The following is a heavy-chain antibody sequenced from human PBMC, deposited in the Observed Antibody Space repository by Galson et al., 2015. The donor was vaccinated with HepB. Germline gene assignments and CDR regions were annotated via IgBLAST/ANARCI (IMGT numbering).Heavy chain of an antibody. CDR2: IDWDDDK. J-gene: IGHJ4*02. CDR3: ARTLAAAGTWFDY. D-gene: IGHD6-13*01. Sequence: PALVKPTQTLTLTCTFSGFSLSTSGMRVSWIRQPPGKALEWLARIDWDDDKFYSTSLKTRLTISKDTSKNQVVLTMTNMDPVDTATYYCARTLAAAGTWFDYWGQGTLVTVSS. V-gene: IGHV2-70*04. CDR1: GFSLSTSGMR.